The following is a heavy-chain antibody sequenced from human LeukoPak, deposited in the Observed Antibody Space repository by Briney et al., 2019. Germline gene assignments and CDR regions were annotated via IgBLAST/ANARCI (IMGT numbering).Heavy chain of an antibody. CDR3: ARGWLAETTVVTPYNY. D-gene: IGHD4-23*01. Sequence: SVKVSCKASGGTFSRYAINWVRQAPGQGLEWMGGIIPIFGTANYAQMFQGGLTITADESTSTAYMELSSLRPEDTAVYYCARGWLAETTVVTPYNYWGQGTLVTVSS. CDR2: IIPIFGTA. J-gene: IGHJ4*02. V-gene: IGHV1-69*13. CDR1: GGTFSRYA.